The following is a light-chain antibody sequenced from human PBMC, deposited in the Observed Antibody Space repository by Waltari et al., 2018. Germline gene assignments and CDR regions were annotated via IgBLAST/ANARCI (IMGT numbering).Light chain of an antibody. J-gene: IGLJ2*01. CDR1: SSDDGGHNY. CDR3: SSYTSSSTLV. CDR2: EVS. Sequence: QSALTQPASVSGSPGQSITIPCTGTSSDDGGHNYVSWYQQHPGKAPKLMIYEVSNRPSGVSNRFSGSKSGNTASLTISGLQAEDEADYYCSSYTSSSTLVFGGGTKLTVL. V-gene: IGLV2-14*01.